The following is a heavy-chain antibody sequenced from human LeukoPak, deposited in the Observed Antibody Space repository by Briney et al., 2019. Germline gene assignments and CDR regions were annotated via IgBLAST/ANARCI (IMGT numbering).Heavy chain of an antibody. V-gene: IGHV4-34*01. CDR1: GGSFSGYY. D-gene: IGHD2-2*01. Sequence: PSETLSLTCAVYGGSFSGYYWSWIRQPPGKGLEWIGEINHSGSTNYSPSLKSRVTISVDTSKNQFSLKLSSVTAADTAVYYCARASGYCSSLSLCYYYYYYMDVWGKGTTVTVSS. CDR3: ARASGYCSSLSLCYYYYYYMDV. CDR2: INHSGST. J-gene: IGHJ6*03.